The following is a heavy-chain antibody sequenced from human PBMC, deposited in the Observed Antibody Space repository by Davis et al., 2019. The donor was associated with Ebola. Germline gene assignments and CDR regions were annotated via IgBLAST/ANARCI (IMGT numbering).Heavy chain of an antibody. Sequence: GESLKISCAASGFTLSGYDMSWVRQAPGKGLEWVSSISSSSYYIYYADSLKGRFTISRDNAKNSLYLQMNSLRAEDTAVYHCARGGYYDSSGYSHAAFDIWGQGTMVTVSS. D-gene: IGHD3-22*01. J-gene: IGHJ3*02. V-gene: IGHV3-21*01. CDR3: ARGGYYDSSGYSHAAFDI. CDR1: GFTLSGYD. CDR2: ISSSSYYI.